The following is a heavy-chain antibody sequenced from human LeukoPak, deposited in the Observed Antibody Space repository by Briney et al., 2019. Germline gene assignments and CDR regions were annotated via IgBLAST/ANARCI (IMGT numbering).Heavy chain of an antibody. V-gene: IGHV4-39*01. J-gene: IGHJ5*01. CDR1: GASISSGGFY. D-gene: IGHD1-1*01. CDR2: IYSSGTT. CDR3: ARRTDSQTSNYFDS. Sequence: KTSETLSLTCSVSGASISSGGFYWTWIRQHPGKGLEWIGSIYSSGTTHYNPSLKSRLTISVDTSKNQFSLKVMSVTAADTAVYYCARRTDSQTSNYFDSWGQGTLVTVSS.